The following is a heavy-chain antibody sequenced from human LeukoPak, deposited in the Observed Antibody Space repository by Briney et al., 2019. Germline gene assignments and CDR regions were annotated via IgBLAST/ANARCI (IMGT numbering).Heavy chain of an antibody. CDR2: IYSGGST. D-gene: IGHD3-16*01. CDR1: GFTVSSNY. CDR3: ARVSYDYVWGTQHPPDY. J-gene: IGHJ4*02. Sequence: GGSLRLSCAASGFTVSSNYMSWVRQAPGKGLEWVSVIYSGGSTYYADSVKGRFTISRDNSKNTLYLQMNSLRAEDTAVYYCARVSYDYVWGTQHPPDYWGQGTLVTVSS. V-gene: IGHV3-53*01.